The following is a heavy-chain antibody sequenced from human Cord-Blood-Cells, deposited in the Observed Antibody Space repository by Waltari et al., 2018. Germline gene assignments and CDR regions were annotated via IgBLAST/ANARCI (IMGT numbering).Heavy chain of an antibody. CDR1: GFTFSSYA. D-gene: IGHD3-3*01. CDR2: ISGSGGST. V-gene: IGHV3-23*01. Sequence: EVQLLESGGGLVQPGGSLRLSCAASGFTFSSYAMSWVRQAPGKGLEWVSAISGSGGSTYYADSVKVRFTISRYNSKNTLYLQMNSLRAEDTAVYYCAKASRALFWSGYLYYFDYWGQGTLVTVSS. J-gene: IGHJ4*02. CDR3: AKASRALFWSGYLYYFDY.